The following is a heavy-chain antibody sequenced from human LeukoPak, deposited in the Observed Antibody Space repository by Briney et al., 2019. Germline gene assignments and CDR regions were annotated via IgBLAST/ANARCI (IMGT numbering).Heavy chain of an antibody. J-gene: IGHJ3*02. D-gene: IGHD3-9*01. Sequence: SETLSLTCTVSGGSISSYYWSWIRQPPGKGLEWIGHIYYSGSTNYNPSLKSRVTISVDTSKNQFSLKLSSVTAADTAVYYCARDGGTPYYDILTGYRRDAFDIWGQGTMVTVSS. CDR1: GGSISSYY. V-gene: IGHV4-59*01. CDR3: ARDGGTPYYDILTGYRRDAFDI. CDR2: IYYSGST.